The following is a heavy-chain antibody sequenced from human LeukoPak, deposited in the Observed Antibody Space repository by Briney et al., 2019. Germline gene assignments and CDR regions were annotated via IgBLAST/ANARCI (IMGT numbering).Heavy chain of an antibody. Sequence: GESLKISCKGSGYSFTNYWIGWVRQLPGKGLEWVGIIYPGDSNTRYSPSFQGQVTMSADKSISTAYLQWSSLKASDTAIYYCARRLQDSTGYYYLDAFDIWGQGTLVTVSS. J-gene: IGHJ3*02. CDR2: IYPGDSNT. CDR1: GYSFTNYW. D-gene: IGHD3-22*01. CDR3: ARRLQDSTGYYYLDAFDI. V-gene: IGHV5-51*01.